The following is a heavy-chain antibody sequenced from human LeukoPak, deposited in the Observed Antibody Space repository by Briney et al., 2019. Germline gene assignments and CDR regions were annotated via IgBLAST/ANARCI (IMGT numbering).Heavy chain of an antibody. CDR2: MNPNSGNT. CDR3: ARGATHSSSSAGY. J-gene: IGHJ4*02. Sequence: ASVKVSCKASGYTFTSYDINCVRQATGQGLEWMGWMNPNSGNTGYAQKFQGRVTMTRNTSISTAYMELSSLRPEDTAVYYCARGATHSSSSAGYWGQGTLVTVSS. D-gene: IGHD6-13*01. CDR1: GYTFTSYD. V-gene: IGHV1-8*01.